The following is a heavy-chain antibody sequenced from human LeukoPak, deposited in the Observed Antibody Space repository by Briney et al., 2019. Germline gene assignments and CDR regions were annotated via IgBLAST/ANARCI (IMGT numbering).Heavy chain of an antibody. Sequence: GASVKVSCKASGYTFASFGISWVRQAPGQGLEWMGWVSANNGDTIYTEKFQDRVTMTTDTSTNTAYMEVRSLRSDDTAVYYCARDRRDWFDSWGQGTLVTVSS. V-gene: IGHV1-18*01. CDR2: VSANNGDT. CDR1: GYTFASFG. J-gene: IGHJ5*01. CDR3: ARDRRDWFDS.